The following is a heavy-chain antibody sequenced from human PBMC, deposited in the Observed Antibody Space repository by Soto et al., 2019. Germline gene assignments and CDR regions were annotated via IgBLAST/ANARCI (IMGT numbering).Heavy chain of an antibody. Sequence: QVQRVESGGGVVQPGRSLRLSCAASGFTFSSYAMHWVRQAPGKGLEWVAVISYDGSKKYYADSVKGRFTISRDNSQNTLYLQLNSLRAEDTAVYYCARDGSITATDYYGMDVWGQGPKVTVSS. CDR2: ISYDGSKK. V-gene: IGHV3-30-3*01. CDR3: ARDGSITATDYYGMDV. CDR1: GFTFSSYA. D-gene: IGHD3-10*01. J-gene: IGHJ6*02.